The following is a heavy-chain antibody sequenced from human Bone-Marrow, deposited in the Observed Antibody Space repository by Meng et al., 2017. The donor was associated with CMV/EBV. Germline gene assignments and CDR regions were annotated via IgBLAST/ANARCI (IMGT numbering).Heavy chain of an antibody. V-gene: IGHV1-2*02. CDR1: GYTFTGYY. CDR3: ARVSPGKLELKSRQCFQH. J-gene: IGHJ1*01. CDR2: ISPNSGGT. D-gene: IGHD1-7*01. Sequence: ASVKVSCKASGYTFTGYYMHWVRQAPGHGLEWMGWISPNSGGTNYAQKFQGRVTMTRDTSISTAYMELSRLRSDVTAVYYCARVSPGKLELKSRQCFQHWGQGTLVTVSS.